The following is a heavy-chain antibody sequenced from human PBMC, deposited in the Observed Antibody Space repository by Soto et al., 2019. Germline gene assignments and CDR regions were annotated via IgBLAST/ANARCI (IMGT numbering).Heavy chain of an antibody. CDR3: ARGSSSSWYRENYWYFDL. Sequence: QVQLVQSGAEVKKPGASVKVSCKASGYTFTSYGISWVRQAPGQGLEWMGWISAYNGNTNYAQKLQGRVTMTTDTAKSKAYMELRSLRSDDTAVYYCARGSSSSWYRENYWYFDLWGRGTLVTVSS. V-gene: IGHV1-18*01. D-gene: IGHD6-13*01. CDR1: GYTFTSYG. J-gene: IGHJ2*01. CDR2: ISAYNGNT.